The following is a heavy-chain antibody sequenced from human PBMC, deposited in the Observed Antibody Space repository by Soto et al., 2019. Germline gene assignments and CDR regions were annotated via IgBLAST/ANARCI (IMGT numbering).Heavy chain of an antibody. CDR2: ISASSGKI. V-gene: IGHV3-23*01. CDR1: GFTSGT. CDR3: TQWDGYADV. Sequence: EVLLLESGGGLVQPGGSLRLSCAASGFTSGTTWVRQTPGRGLEWVSGISASSGKIFYAESVRGRFTIAKDNSKNTLYLQMDSLRDDDTAIYFCTQWDGYADVWGHWTTVIVSS. D-gene: IGHD1-26*01. J-gene: IGHJ6*02.